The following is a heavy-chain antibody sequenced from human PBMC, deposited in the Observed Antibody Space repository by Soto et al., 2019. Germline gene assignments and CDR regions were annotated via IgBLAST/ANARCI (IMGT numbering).Heavy chain of an antibody. Sequence: ASVKVSCTVSGYTLTELSMHWVRQAPGKGLEWMGGFDPEDGETIYAQKFQGRVTMTEDTSTDTAYMELSSLRSEDTAVYYCATVRYCSSTSCYVYFDYWGQGTLVTVS. V-gene: IGHV1-24*01. CDR2: FDPEDGET. CDR3: ATVRYCSSTSCYVYFDY. J-gene: IGHJ4*02. CDR1: GYTLTELS. D-gene: IGHD2-2*01.